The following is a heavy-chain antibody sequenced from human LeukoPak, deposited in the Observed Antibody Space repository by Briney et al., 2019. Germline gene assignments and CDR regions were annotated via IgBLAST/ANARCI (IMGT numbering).Heavy chain of an antibody. CDR3: ARDSVPSKPDYFDN. J-gene: IGHJ4*02. CDR2: ISVDGRLK. V-gene: IGHV3-30-3*01. D-gene: IGHD6-6*01. CDR1: GFTFSSYD. Sequence: GGSLRLSCAGSGFTFSSYDIHWVRQAPGKGLEWVAVISVDGRLKYYADSVKGRFTISRDNSKNTLYLQMNSLRIEDTAVYYCARDSVPSKPDYFDNWGQGTLVTVSS.